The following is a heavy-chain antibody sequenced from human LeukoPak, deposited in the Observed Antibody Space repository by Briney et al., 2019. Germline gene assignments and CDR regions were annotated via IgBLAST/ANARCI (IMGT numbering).Heavy chain of an antibody. V-gene: IGHV4-34*01. D-gene: IGHD3-9*01. Sequence: SETLSLTCAVYGGSFSGYYWSWIRQPPGKGLEWIGEINHSGSTNYNPSLKSRVTISVDTSKNQFSLKLSSVTAADTAVYYCARRSYDILTGYYKSKDGDECGQGTLVTVSS. CDR3: ARRSYDILTGYYKSKDGDE. CDR2: INHSGST. CDR1: GGSFSGYY. J-gene: IGHJ4*02.